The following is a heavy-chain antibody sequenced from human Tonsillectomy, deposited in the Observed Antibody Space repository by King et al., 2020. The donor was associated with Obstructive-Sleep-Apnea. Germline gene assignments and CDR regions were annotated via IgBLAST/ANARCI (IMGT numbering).Heavy chain of an antibody. J-gene: IGHJ6*02. CDR3: ARLMAAAGTNYYYDMDV. CDR1: GGSFSDFY. Sequence: VQLQQWGAGLLKPSETLSLTCAVYGGSFSDFYWSWIRQPPGKGLEWIGEINHSGSTNYNPSLKSRVTISVDTSKIQFSLKLSSVTAADTAGYYCARLMAAAGTNYYYDMDVWGQGTTVTVSS. D-gene: IGHD6-13*01. V-gene: IGHV4-34*01. CDR2: INHSGST.